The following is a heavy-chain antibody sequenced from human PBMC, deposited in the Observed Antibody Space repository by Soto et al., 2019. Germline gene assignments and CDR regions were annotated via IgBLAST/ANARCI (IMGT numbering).Heavy chain of an antibody. D-gene: IGHD6-13*01. CDR2: IFHTGTT. J-gene: IGHJ5*02. Sequence: SETLSLTCAVSGDSIISIYHWAWIRQPPGRSLEWIASIFHTGTTYYTPSLKSRVTISVDRSKNQFSLKLSSVTAADTAVYYCARGQAAAPRGFDPWGQGTLVTVSS. CDR3: ARGQAAAPRGFDP. CDR1: GDSIISIYH. V-gene: IGHV4-38-2*01.